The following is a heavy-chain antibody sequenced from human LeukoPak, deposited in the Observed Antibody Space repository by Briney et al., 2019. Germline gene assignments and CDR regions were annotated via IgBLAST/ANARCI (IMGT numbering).Heavy chain of an antibody. J-gene: IGHJ4*02. CDR1: GFSFSTYW. CDR2: INSDGSSR. D-gene: IGHD4-17*01. Sequence: TGGSLRLSCETSGFSFSTYWMSWVRQAPGKGLVWVSRINSDGSSRVYADSVKGRFTISRDNAKNTLYLQMNSLRAEDTAVYYCASDDYGDYGFDFWGQGTLVTVSS. V-gene: IGHV3-74*01. CDR3: ASDDYGDYGFDF.